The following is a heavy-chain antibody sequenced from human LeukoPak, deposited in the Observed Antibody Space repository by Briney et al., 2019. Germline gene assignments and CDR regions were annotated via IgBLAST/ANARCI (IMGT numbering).Heavy chain of an antibody. CDR3: ASGSYLWGGMDV. J-gene: IGHJ6*02. CDR2: ISADSGDR. V-gene: IGHV1-18*01. Sequence: ASVKVSCKSSGYRFSEYGIAWARQAPGQGLEWMGWISADSGDRYYAQNFQHRVTMTTDTSTTTGYMELRSLRSDDTAVYYCASGSYLWGGMDVWGQGTTVTVSS. D-gene: IGHD1-26*01. CDR1: GYRFSEYG.